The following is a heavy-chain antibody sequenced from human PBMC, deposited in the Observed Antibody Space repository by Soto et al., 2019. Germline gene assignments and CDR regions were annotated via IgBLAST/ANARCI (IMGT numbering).Heavy chain of an antibody. CDR1: GYTFTSYA. Sequence: ASVKVSCKASGYTFTSYAMHWVRQAPGQRLEWMGWINAGNGNTKYSQKFQGRVTITGDTSASTAYMELSSLRSEDTAVYYCARDRKYNWNYGSFYYYYGMDVWGQGTTVTVS. J-gene: IGHJ6*02. CDR2: INAGNGNT. CDR3: ARDRKYNWNYGSFYYYYGMDV. V-gene: IGHV1-3*01. D-gene: IGHD1-7*01.